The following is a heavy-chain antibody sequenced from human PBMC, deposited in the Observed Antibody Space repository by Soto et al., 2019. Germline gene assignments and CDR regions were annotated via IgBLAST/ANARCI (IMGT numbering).Heavy chain of an antibody. CDR3: LIAVAGSFAPDY. J-gene: IGHJ4*02. CDR2: ISSSSTYI. V-gene: IGHV3-21*01. Sequence: SGGSLRLSCAASGFTFSSYGMHWVRQAPGKGLEWVSYISSSSTYIYYADSVKGRFTISRDNAKNSLYLQMNSLRAEDTAVYYCLIAVAGSFAPDYWGQGTLVTVSS. CDR1: GFTFSSYG. D-gene: IGHD6-19*01.